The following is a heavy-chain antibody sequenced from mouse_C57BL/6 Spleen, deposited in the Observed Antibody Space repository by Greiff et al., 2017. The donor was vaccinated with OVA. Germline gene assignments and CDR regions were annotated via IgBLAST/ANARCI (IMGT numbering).Heavy chain of an antibody. CDR1: GYTFTNYW. CDR3: ARDYGSSYWYFDV. D-gene: IGHD1-1*01. V-gene: IGHV1-63*01. Sequence: VQLQESGAELVRPGTSVKMSCKASGYTFTNYWIGWAKQRPGHGLEWIGDIYPGGGYTNYNEKGKGKATLTADKSSRTAYMQFSSLTSEDSAIYYCARDYGSSYWYFDVWGTGTTVTVSS. CDR2: IYPGGGYT. J-gene: IGHJ1*03.